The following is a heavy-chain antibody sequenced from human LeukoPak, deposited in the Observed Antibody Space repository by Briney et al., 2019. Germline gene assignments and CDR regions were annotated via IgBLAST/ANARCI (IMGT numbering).Heavy chain of an antibody. D-gene: IGHD3-10*01. CDR3: ARGITMVRGVTRTYYFDY. V-gene: IGHV3-48*01. CDR1: GFTFSSYV. J-gene: IGHJ4*02. CDR2: ISSSTSTI. Sequence: GGSLRLSCAASGFTFSSYVMHWVRQAPGKGLEWVSYISSSTSTIYYADSVKGRFTISRDSAKNSLYLQMNSLRAEDTAVYYCARGITMVRGVTRTYYFDYWGQGTLVTVSS.